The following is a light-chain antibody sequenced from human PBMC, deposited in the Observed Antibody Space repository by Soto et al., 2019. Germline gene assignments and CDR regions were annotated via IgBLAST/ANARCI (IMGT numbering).Light chain of an antibody. V-gene: IGLV2-14*01. Sequence: QSALTEPASESGSLGQSMTISCTRTSSDVGAYNSVSWYQQQPGKAPKLMISEVSNRPSGVSNRFSGSKSGNTASLIISGLQAEDEADYYCCSFTSITTYVFGTGNKVTV. CDR3: CSFTSITTYV. J-gene: IGLJ1*01. CDR2: EVS. CDR1: SSDVGAYNS.